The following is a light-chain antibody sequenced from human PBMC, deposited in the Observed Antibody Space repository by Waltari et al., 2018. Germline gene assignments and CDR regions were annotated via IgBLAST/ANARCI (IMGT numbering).Light chain of an antibody. CDR1: QSLLFTSNNKNY. Sequence: DIVMTQSPDSLAVSLGERDTINCRSSQSLLFTSNNKNYLSWYQKKAGQPPRLLLYWASTWESGVPDRFSGGGSGTEFTLSISSLQAEDVAVYYCQQYYNTPLTFGGGTKVDI. V-gene: IGKV4-1*01. CDR3: QQYYNTPLT. J-gene: IGKJ4*01. CDR2: WAS.